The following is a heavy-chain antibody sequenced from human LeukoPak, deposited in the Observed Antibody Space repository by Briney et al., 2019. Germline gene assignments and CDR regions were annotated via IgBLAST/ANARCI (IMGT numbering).Heavy chain of an antibody. Sequence: SGGSLRLSCAASGFTVSGNYMSWVRQAPGKGLEWVSVIYSGGSTYYADSVKGRFTISRDNSKNTLYLQMNSLRAEDTAVYYCARDYGGNSPWFDPWGQGTLVTVSS. D-gene: IGHD4-23*01. V-gene: IGHV3-53*01. CDR2: IYSGGST. CDR1: GFTVSGNY. J-gene: IGHJ5*02. CDR3: ARDYGGNSPWFDP.